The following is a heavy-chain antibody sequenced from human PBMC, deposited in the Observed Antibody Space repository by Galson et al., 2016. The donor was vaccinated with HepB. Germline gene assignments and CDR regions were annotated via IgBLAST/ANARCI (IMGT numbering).Heavy chain of an antibody. J-gene: IGHJ4*02. Sequence: SLRLSCAASGFSFGTSGMSWPRQSPGRGLEWVSGITRDRETTHYAASVRGRFTISSDNSKNMLYLFMNSLRAEDTAVYYCGKHGGFDYWGQGALVTVPS. CDR2: ITRDRETT. CDR3: GKHGGFDY. V-gene: IGHV3-23*01. D-gene: IGHD3-16*01. CDR1: GFSFGTSG.